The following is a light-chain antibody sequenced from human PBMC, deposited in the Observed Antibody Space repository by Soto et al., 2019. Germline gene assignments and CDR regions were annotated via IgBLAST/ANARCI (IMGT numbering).Light chain of an antibody. V-gene: IGKV3-15*01. Sequence: EIVMTQSASTLSVSPGERATLSCRASQSVSSNLAWYQHRPGQAPRLLIHGATTRATGIPARFSGSGSGTEFTLTISSLQSEDFAVYYCQHYNNWPWTVGQGTKVDIK. J-gene: IGKJ1*01. CDR1: QSVSSN. CDR3: QHYNNWPWT. CDR2: GAT.